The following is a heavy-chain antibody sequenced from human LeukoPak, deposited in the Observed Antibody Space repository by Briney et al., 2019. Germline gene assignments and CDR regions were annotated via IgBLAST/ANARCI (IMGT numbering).Heavy chain of an antibody. D-gene: IGHD3-22*01. V-gene: IGHV3-48*03. CDR1: GFTFSSYE. J-gene: IGHJ4*02. CDR2: ISSSGSTI. Sequence: GGPLRLSCAASGFTFSSYEMNWVRQAPGKGLEWVSYISSSGSTIYYADSVKGRFTISRDNAKNSLYLQMNSLRAKDTAVYYCARASYYYDSSGPLFDYWGQGTLVTVSS. CDR3: ARASYYYDSSGPLFDY.